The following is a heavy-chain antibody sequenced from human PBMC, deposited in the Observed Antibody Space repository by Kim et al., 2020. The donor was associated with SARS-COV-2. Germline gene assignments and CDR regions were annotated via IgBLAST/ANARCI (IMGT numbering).Heavy chain of an antibody. D-gene: IGHD3-22*01. J-gene: IGHJ3*02. CDR1: GGTFSSYA. CDR3: ARPTRASGYNNGAFDI. V-gene: IGHV1-69*13. Sequence: SVKVSCKASGGTFSSYAISWVRQAPGQGLEWMGGIIPIFGTANYAQKFQGRVTITADESTSTAYMELSSPRSEDTAVYYCARPTRASGYNNGAFDIWGQGTMVTVSS. CDR2: IIPIFGTA.